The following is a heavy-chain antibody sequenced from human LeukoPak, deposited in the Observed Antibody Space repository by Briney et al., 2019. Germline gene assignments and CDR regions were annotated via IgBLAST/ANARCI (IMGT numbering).Heavy chain of an antibody. CDR1: GFTFSNYE. CDR2: INNRGVTI. Sequence: PGRSLRLSCVASGFTFSNYEMNWVRQAPGKGLEWVSYINNRGVTIYYADSVKGRFTISRDNAKNSLYLQMVSLRDEDTAVYYCATRSFLDKWGQGTMVTVSS. CDR3: ATRSFLDK. J-gene: IGHJ3*01. V-gene: IGHV3-48*03. D-gene: IGHD3-3*02.